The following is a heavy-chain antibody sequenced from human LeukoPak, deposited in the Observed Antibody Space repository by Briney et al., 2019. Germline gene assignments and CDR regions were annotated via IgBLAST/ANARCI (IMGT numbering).Heavy chain of an antibody. CDR1: GGTFSSYA. CDR3: ARDGSGWTYYFDY. Sequence: SVKVSCKASGGTFSSYAISWVRQAPGQGLEWMGGIIPIFGTANYAQKFQGRVTITADESTSTAYMELSSLRSEDTAVYYCARDGSGWTYYFDYWGQGTLVTVSS. CDR2: IIPIFGTA. D-gene: IGHD6-19*01. V-gene: IGHV1-69*13. J-gene: IGHJ4*02.